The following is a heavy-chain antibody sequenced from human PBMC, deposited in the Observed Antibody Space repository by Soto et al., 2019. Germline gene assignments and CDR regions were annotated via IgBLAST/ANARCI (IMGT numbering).Heavy chain of an antibody. J-gene: IGHJ4*02. D-gene: IGHD2-2*02. Sequence: LRLSCAASGFTFSSYGMHWVRQAPGKGLEWVAVISYDGSNKYYADSVKGRFTISRDNSKNTLYLQMNSLRAEDTAVYYCAKDIPKGYWGQGTLVTVSS. CDR1: GFTFSSYG. V-gene: IGHV3-30*18. CDR2: ISYDGSNK. CDR3: AKDIPKGY.